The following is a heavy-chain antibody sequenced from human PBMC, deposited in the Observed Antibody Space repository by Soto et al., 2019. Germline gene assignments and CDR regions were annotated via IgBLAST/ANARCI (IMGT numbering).Heavy chain of an antibody. D-gene: IGHD1-26*01. CDR1: NGSISGFY. Sequence: PSETLSLTCSVSNGSISGFYWTWIRQPPGTILEWIGYIHYSGRTDYNPSLTRRATMSVDTSKNQFSLNLKSITAADTAVYYCVRVGVGIGNHFDSWGRGTLVTVSS. CDR2: IHYSGRT. V-gene: IGHV4-59*12. CDR3: VRVGVGIGNHFDS. J-gene: IGHJ4*02.